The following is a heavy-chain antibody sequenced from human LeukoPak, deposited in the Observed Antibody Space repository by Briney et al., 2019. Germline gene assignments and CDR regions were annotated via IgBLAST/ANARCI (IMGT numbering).Heavy chain of an antibody. D-gene: IGHD2-2*01. CDR1: GVSISSGGYY. CDR2: IYHSGST. Sequence: SQTLSLTCTVSGVSISSGGYYWSWIRQPPGKGLEWIGYIYHSGSTYYNPSLKSRVTISVDRSKNQFSLKLSSVTAADTAVYYCAGGVVVPAAIGGWFDPWGQGTLVTVSS. J-gene: IGHJ5*02. V-gene: IGHV4-30-2*01. CDR3: AGGVVVPAAIGGWFDP.